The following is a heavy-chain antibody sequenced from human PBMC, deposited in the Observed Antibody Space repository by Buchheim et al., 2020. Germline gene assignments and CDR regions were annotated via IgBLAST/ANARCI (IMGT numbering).Heavy chain of an antibody. CDR1: GFTFSDSD. CDR2: IGTGGRIK. Sequence: QVQLVESGGALVKPGGSLRLSCAASGFTFSDSDMSWIRQAPGKWLQWVSYIGTGGRIKNYAGSVKGRFTISRDNVKNSLYLEMNSLRAEDTAVYYCARDRASYFDSWGQGTL. D-gene: IGHD3-10*01. V-gene: IGHV3-11*01. J-gene: IGHJ4*02. CDR3: ARDRASYFDS.